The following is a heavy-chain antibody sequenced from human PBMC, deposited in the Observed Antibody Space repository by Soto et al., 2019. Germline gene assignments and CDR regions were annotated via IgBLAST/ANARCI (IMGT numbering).Heavy chain of an antibody. CDR1: GYTFTSYY. D-gene: IGHD2-2*01. V-gene: IGHV1-46*01. Sequence: GASVKVSCKASGYTFTSYYMHWVRQAPGQGLEWMGIINPSGGSTSYAQKFQGRVTMTRDTSTSTVYMELSSLRSEDTAVYYCARDPRYCSSTSCYFNWFDPWGQGTLVTVSS. CDR3: ARDPRYCSSTSCYFNWFDP. CDR2: INPSGGST. J-gene: IGHJ5*02.